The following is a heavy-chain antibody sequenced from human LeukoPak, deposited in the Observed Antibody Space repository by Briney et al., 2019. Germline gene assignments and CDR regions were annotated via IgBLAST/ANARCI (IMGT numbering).Heavy chain of an antibody. CDR1: GFTASTNH. D-gene: IGHD6-19*01. Sequence: GGSLRLSCAASGFTASTNHLSWVRQAPGKGLEWVSAISGSGGSTYYADSVKGRFTISRDNSKNTLYLQMNSLRAEDTAVYYCAKEEIAVAAISWGQGTLVTVSS. V-gene: IGHV3-23*01. J-gene: IGHJ5*02. CDR3: AKEEIAVAAIS. CDR2: ISGSGGST.